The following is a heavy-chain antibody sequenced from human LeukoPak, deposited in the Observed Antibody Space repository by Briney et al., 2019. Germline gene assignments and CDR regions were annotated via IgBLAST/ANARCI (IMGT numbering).Heavy chain of an antibody. J-gene: IGHJ5*02. CDR2: IYHSGST. Sequence: SETLSLTCAVSGGSISSSNWWSWVRQPPGKGLEWIGEIYHSGSTNYNPSLKSRVTISVDKSKNQFSLKLSSVTAADTAVYYCARRCGGITMVRGIPFDPWGQGTLVTVSS. V-gene: IGHV4-4*02. D-gene: IGHD3-10*01. CDR1: GGSISSSNW. CDR3: ARRCGGITMVRGIPFDP.